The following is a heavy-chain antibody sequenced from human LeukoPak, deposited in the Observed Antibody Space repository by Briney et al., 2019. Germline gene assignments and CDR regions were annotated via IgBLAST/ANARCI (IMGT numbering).Heavy chain of an antibody. CDR1: GFTFSSYA. CDR2: ISGSGGST. Sequence: PGGSLRLSCAASGFTFSSYAMSWVRQAPGKGLEWVSAISGSGGSTYYADSVKGRFPISRDNSKNTLYLQMNSLRAEDTAVYYCANRIAARQNYWGQGTLVTVSS. CDR3: ANRIAARQNY. D-gene: IGHD6-6*01. J-gene: IGHJ4*02. V-gene: IGHV3-23*01.